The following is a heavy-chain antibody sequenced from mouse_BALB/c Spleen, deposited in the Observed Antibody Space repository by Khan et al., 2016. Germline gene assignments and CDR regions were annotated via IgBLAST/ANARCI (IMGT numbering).Heavy chain of an antibody. CDR1: GYRFSSYW. J-gene: IGHJ4*01. D-gene: IGHD2-10*01. CDR2: ILPGNGST. Sequence: QVQLQQPGAELMKPGASVKISCKATGYRFSSYWIEWVKQRPGHGLEWIGEILPGNGSTNYNEKFKGKATFTAATSSNTAYMQLSSLTSEDSAVYYCARGAALLENAMDYWGQGTSATVSS. CDR3: ARGAALLENAMDY. V-gene: IGHV1-9*01.